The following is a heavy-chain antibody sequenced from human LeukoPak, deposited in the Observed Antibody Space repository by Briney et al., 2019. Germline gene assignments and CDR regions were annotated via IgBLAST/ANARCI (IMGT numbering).Heavy chain of an antibody. V-gene: IGHV3-20*01. Sequence: GGSLRLSCAASGFTFDDYGMSWVRQAPGKGLEWVSGITWNGGSTGYADSVKGRFTISRDNAKKSLYLQMNSLRAEDTALYHCARVAWFSGAYGNDYWGQGTLVTVSS. CDR2: ITWNGGST. CDR1: GFTFDDYG. CDR3: ARVAWFSGAYGNDY. J-gene: IGHJ4*02. D-gene: IGHD3-9*01.